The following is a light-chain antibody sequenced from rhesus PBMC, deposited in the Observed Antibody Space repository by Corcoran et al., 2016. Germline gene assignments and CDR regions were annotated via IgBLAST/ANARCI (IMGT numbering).Light chain of an antibody. CDR3: SSYAGSHTYV. J-gene: IGLJ6*01. CDR2: EVS. V-gene: IGLV2-32*02. Sequence: QAALTQPRSVSGSPGQSVTISCPGTSSDIGGYNYVSWYQHHPGTAPKLMIYEVSKRPSGVSDRFSGSKSGNTASLTISGLQAEDEADYYCSSYAGSHTYVFGSGTKLTVL. CDR1: SSDIGGYNY.